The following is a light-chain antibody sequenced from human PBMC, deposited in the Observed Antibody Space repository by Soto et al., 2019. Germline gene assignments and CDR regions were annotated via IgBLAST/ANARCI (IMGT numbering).Light chain of an antibody. V-gene: IGKV1-12*01. CDR3: QQANSLPLT. CDR1: QVISSW. J-gene: IGKJ4*01. CDR2: AAS. Sequence: DIQMTQSPSSVSASVGDRVTITCRASQVISSWLACYQQTPGKAPKLLIYAASSLQSGVPSRFSGSGSGTEFTLSISSLQPEDFATYYFQQANSLPLTFGGGTKVEIK.